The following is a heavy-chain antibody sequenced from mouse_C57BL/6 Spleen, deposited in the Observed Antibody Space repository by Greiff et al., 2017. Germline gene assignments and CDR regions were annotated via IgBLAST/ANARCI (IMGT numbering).Heavy chain of an antibody. J-gene: IGHJ1*03. V-gene: IGHV14-2*01. CDR2: IDPADGDT. CDR1: GFNIKDYY. CDR3: ARPRYFDV. Sequence: DVQLQESGAELVKPGASVKLSCTASGFNIKDYYMHWVKQRTEQGLEWIGRIDPADGDTKYAPKFQGKATITADTSSNTAYLQLSSLTSEDTAVYYCARPRYFDVWGTGTTVTVSS.